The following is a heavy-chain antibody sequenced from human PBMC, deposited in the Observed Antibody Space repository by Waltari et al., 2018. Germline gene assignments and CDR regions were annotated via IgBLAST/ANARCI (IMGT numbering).Heavy chain of an antibody. CDR1: GFTLSSYA. Sequence: QVQLVASGGGVVQPVRSLRLSCAASGFTLSSYAMHWVRPAPGKGLERVAVRSYYGSNKYYADSVKGRFTISRDNSKNTLYLQMNSLRAEDTAVYYCARGWEDDYGDYEVDYWGQGTLVTVSS. CDR2: RSYYGSNK. D-gene: IGHD4-17*01. V-gene: IGHV3-30-3*01. CDR3: ARGWEDDYGDYEVDY. J-gene: IGHJ4*02.